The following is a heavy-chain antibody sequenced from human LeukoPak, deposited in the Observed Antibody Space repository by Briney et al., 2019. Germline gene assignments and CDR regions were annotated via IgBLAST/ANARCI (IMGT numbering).Heavy chain of an antibody. D-gene: IGHD1-1*01. CDR2: VFDSGST. CDR1: GASFSTNY. J-gene: IGHJ6*03. CDR3: ARLYQQSKWKYYYYYMDV. Sequence: SETLSLTCSVSGASFSTNYWSWIRQPPGRGLEWIGYVFDSGSTNYNLSLKSRVTISVDTSTKQFSLRLSSVTAADTAVYYCARLYQQSKWKYYYYYMDVWGKGTAVTVPS. V-gene: IGHV4-59*01.